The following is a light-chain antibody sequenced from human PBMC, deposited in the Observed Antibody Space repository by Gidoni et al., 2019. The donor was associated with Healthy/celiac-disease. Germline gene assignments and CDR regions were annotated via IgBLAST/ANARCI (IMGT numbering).Light chain of an antibody. CDR1: QSISSW. CDR2: DAS. CDR3: QQYNSYSYT. V-gene: IGKV1-5*01. Sequence: DTQMTQSPSTLSASVGDRVTITCRASQSISSWLAWYQQTPGKAPKPLIYDASSLESGVPSRFSGRGSGTEFTLTISSLQPDDFATYYCQQYNSYSYTFGHXTKLEIK. J-gene: IGKJ2*01.